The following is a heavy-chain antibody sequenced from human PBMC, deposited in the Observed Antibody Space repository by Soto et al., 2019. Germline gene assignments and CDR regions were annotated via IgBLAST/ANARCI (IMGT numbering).Heavy chain of an antibody. CDR3: ARGVGSGSYYNGICSGYYYGMDV. D-gene: IGHD3-10*01. J-gene: IGHJ6*02. V-gene: IGHV4-34*01. CDR1: GGSFSGYY. Sequence: SLTCAVYGGSFSGYYWSWIRQPPGKGLEWIGEINHSGSTNYNPSLKSRVTISVDTSKNQFSLKLSSVTAADTAVYYCARGVGSGSYYNGICSGYYYGMDVWGQGTTVTVSS. CDR2: INHSGST.